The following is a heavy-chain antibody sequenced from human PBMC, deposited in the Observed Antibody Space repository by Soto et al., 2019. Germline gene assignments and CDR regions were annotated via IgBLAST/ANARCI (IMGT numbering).Heavy chain of an antibody. CDR2: IYPGDSDT. J-gene: IGHJ6*02. CDR1: GYSFTSYW. Sequence: PGESLKISCNGSGYSFTSYWIGWVRQMPGKGLECMGIIYPGDSDTRYSPSFQGQVTISADKSISTAYLQWSSLKASDTAMYYCARTAAAGKYYYGMDVWGQGTTVTVSS. V-gene: IGHV5-51*03. CDR3: ARTAAAGKYYYGMDV. D-gene: IGHD6-13*01.